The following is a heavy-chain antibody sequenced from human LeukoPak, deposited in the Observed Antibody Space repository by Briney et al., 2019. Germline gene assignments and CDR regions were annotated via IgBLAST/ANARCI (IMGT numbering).Heavy chain of an antibody. Sequence: SETLSLTCAVYGGSFSGYYWSWIRQPPGKGLEWIGEINHSGSTNYNPSLKSRVTISVDTSKNQFSLKLSSVTAADTAVYYCVRRGLMKYYFDYWGQGTLVTVSS. CDR1: GGSFSGYY. CDR2: INHSGST. D-gene: IGHD3-16*01. CDR3: VRRGLMKYYFDY. V-gene: IGHV4-34*01. J-gene: IGHJ4*02.